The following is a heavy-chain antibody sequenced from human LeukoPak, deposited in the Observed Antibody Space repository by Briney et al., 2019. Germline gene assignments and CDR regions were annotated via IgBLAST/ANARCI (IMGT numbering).Heavy chain of an antibody. V-gene: IGHV4-59*01. CDR1: GGSISSYY. CDR2: IYYSGST. Sequence: SETLSLTCTVSGGSISSYYWSWIRQPPGKGLEWIGYIYYSGSTNYNPSLKSRVTISVDTSKNQFSLKLSSVTAADTAVYYCARAHRYSSSWFNWFDPWGQGTLVTVSS. D-gene: IGHD6-13*01. CDR3: ARAHRYSSSWFNWFDP. J-gene: IGHJ5*02.